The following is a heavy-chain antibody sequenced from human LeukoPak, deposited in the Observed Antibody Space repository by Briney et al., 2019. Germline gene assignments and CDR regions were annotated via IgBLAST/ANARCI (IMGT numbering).Heavy chain of an antibody. CDR2: ISSSSSYI. CDR3: ARDLAAAGTDY. D-gene: IGHD6-13*01. Sequence: GGSLRLSCAASGFTFGSYSMNWVRQAPGKGLEWVSSISSSSSYIYYADSVKGRFTISRDNAKNSLYLQMNSLRAEDTAVYYCARDLAAAGTDYWGQGTLVTVSS. V-gene: IGHV3-21*01. J-gene: IGHJ4*02. CDR1: GFTFGSYS.